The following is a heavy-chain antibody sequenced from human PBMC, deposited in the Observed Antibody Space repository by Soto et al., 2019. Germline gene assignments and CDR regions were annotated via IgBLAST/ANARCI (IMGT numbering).Heavy chain of an antibody. CDR2: ISGSGGST. Sequence: GGSLRLSCAASGFTFSSYAMSWVCQAPGKGLEWVSAISGSGGSTYYADSVKGRFTISRDNSKNTLYLQMNSLRAEDTAVYYCAKDSGLGNYFPNQNDFGYWGQGTLVTVSS. J-gene: IGHJ4*02. CDR1: GFTFSSYA. CDR3: AKDSGLGNYFPNQNDFGY. D-gene: IGHD4-4*01. V-gene: IGHV3-23*01.